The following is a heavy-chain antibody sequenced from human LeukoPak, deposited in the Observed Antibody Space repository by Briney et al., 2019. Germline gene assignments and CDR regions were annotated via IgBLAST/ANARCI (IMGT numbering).Heavy chain of an antibody. CDR3: ARAVESAFDI. V-gene: IGHV3-30-3*01. J-gene: IGHJ3*02. CDR2: ISYDGSNK. D-gene: IGHD5-24*01. Sequence: PGRSLRLSCAASGFTFSSYAMHWVRQAPGKGLEWVAVISYDGSNKYYADSVKGRFTISRDNSKNTLYLQMNSLRAEDTAVYYCARAVESAFDIWGQGTMVTVSS. CDR1: GFTFSSYA.